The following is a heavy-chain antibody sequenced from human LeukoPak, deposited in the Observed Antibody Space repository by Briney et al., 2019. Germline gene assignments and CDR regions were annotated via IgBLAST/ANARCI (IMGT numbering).Heavy chain of an antibody. D-gene: IGHD3-22*01. V-gene: IGHV3-48*02. CDR1: GFTFSSYS. J-gene: IGHJ5*02. CDR3: ARDVYYDSSGYYHSGFRFDP. Sequence: PGGSLRLSCAASGFTFSSYSMNWVRQAPGKGLEWVSYISSSSSTIYYADSVKGRFTISRDNAKNSLYLQMNSLRDEDTAVYYCARDVYYDSSGYYHSGFRFDPWGQGTLVTVSS. CDR2: ISSSSSTI.